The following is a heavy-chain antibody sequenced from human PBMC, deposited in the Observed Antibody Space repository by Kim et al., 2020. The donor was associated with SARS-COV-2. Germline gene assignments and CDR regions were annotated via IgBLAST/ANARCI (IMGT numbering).Heavy chain of an antibody. J-gene: IGHJ3*01. V-gene: IGHV3-33*01. D-gene: IGHD2-21*02. Sequence: GGSLRLSCAASGFTFSNYGLHWVRQAPGKGLEWVAVIWYDGSNKYYADSVKGRFTISRDNSKNTLYLQMNSLRAEDTAVYYCARGGVTAHDLWGQGTMVTVSS. CDR2: IWYDGSNK. CDR1: GFTFSNYG. CDR3: ARGGVTAHDL.